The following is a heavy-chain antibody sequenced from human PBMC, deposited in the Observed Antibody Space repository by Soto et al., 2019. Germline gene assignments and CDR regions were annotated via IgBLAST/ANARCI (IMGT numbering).Heavy chain of an antibody. CDR2: VKYDGTIT. Sequence: EVQLVESGGGSVQPGESLRLSCAASGFPFSSYWIHWVRQAPGKGLVWVSRVKYDGTITNYADSLRGRLTISRNNAKYTVYLQMNSLRVEDTAVYYCARGAQWGNYVDVWGKGTTVTVSS. V-gene: IGHV3-74*01. D-gene: IGHD3-16*01. J-gene: IGHJ6*04. CDR1: GFPFSSYW. CDR3: ARGAQWGNYVDV.